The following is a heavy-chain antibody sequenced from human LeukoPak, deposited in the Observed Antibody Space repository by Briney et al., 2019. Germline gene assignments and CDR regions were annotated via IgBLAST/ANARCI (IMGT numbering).Heavy chain of an antibody. Sequence: AAVKVSCKASGYTFTGYYKHWVRQAPGQGLEWMGWINLNSGGTNYAQKFQGRVTMTRDTSISTAYMELSRLRSDDTAVYYCARGSTSDAFDIWGQGTMVTVSS. V-gene: IGHV1-2*02. CDR3: ARGSTSDAFDI. J-gene: IGHJ3*02. CDR1: GYTFTGYY. CDR2: INLNSGGT. D-gene: IGHD6-13*01.